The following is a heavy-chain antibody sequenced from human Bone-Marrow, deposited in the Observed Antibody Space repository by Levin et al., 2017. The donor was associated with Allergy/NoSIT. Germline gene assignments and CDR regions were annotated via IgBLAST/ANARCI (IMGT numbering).Heavy chain of an antibody. Sequence: GGSLRLSCAASGFTFSSYGMHWVRQAPGKGLEWVAVIWYDGSNKYYADSVKGRFTISRDNSKNTLYLQMNSLRAEDTAVYYCARVYVPFGYGDLDPDYWGQGTLVTVSS. D-gene: IGHD4-17*01. CDR1: GFTFSSYG. J-gene: IGHJ4*02. CDR3: ARVYVPFGYGDLDPDY. V-gene: IGHV3-33*01. CDR2: IWYDGSNK.